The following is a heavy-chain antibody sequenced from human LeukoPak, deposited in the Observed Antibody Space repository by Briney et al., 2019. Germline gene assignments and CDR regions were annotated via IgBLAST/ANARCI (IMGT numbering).Heavy chain of an antibody. CDR1: GGSFSGYY. D-gene: IGHD5-18*01. V-gene: IGHV4-34*01. CDR2: INHSGST. CDR3: ARDGEGYSYGSDAFDI. Sequence: SETLSLTCAVYGGSFSGYYWSWIRQPPGKGLEWIGEINHSGSTNYNPSPKSRVTISVDTSKNQFSLKLSSVTAADTAVYYCARDGEGYSYGSDAFDIWGQGTMVTVSS. J-gene: IGHJ3*02.